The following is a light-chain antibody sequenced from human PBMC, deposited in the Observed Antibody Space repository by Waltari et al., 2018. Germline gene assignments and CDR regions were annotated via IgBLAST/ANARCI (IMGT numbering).Light chain of an antibody. CDR1: NIGSKG. CDR2: YDS. Sequence: SYVLTQQPSVSVAPGKTARIACGGNNIGSKGTHWYQQKPGQAPVLVIYYDSDRPSGIPERFSGSNSGNTATLTISRVEAGDEADYYCHVWDRSNGLYVFGPGTKVTVL. V-gene: IGLV3-21*04. CDR3: HVWDRSNGLYV. J-gene: IGLJ1*01.